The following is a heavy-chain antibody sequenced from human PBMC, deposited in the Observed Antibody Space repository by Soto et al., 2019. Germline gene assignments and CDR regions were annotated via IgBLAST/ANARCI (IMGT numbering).Heavy chain of an antibody. J-gene: IGHJ5*02. CDR3: ASGVGLYSGNYYWFDP. CDR1: GYTFISYG. CDR2: ISVYNGDT. D-gene: IGHD1-26*01. V-gene: IGHV1-18*01. Sequence: QVQLVQSGAEVKKPGASVKVSCKASGYTFISYGISWVRQAPGQGLEWMGWISVYNGDTNYAQKLQGRVTMSTDTSSNTAYMELGRLRSDDTAVYYCASGVGLYSGNYYWFDPWGQGTLVTVS.